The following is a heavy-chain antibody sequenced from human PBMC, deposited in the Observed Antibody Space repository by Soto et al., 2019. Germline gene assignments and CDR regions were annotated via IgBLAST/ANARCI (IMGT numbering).Heavy chain of an antibody. CDR3: ARDPHPAASGYYYYYYGMDV. Sequence: VQLVQSGAEVKKPGSSVKVSCKASGGTFSSYAISWVRQAPGQGLEWMGGIIPIFGTANYAQKFQGRVTITADESTSTAYMEMSSLRSEDTAVYYCARDPHPAASGYYYYYYGMDVWGQGATVTVSS. V-gene: IGHV1-69*01. D-gene: IGHD3-22*01. CDR1: GGTFSSYA. J-gene: IGHJ6*02. CDR2: IIPIFGTA.